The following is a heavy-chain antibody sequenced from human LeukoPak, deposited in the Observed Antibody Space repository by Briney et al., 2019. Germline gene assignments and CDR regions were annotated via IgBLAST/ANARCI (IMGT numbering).Heavy chain of an antibody. CDR2: ISSNGGST. CDR1: GFTFSSYA. CDR3: ASSEVTMLPDY. V-gene: IGHV3-64*01. D-gene: IGHD2-8*01. Sequence: GGSLRLSCAASGFTFSSYAMHWVRQAPGKGLEYVSAISSNGGSTYYANSVKGRFTISRDNSKNTLYLQMGSLRAEDMAVYYCASSEVTMLPDYWGQGTLVTVSS. J-gene: IGHJ4*02.